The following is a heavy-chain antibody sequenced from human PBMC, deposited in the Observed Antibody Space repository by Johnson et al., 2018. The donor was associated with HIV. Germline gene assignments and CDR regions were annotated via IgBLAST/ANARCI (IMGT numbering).Heavy chain of an antibody. CDR1: GFTFSSYA. J-gene: IGHJ3*02. Sequence: QMLLVESGGGVVQPGRSLRLSCAASGFTFSSYAIHWVRQAPGKGLEWVALVSFDGINKYYADSVEGRFTISRDNSKNTLYLQMNSLRAEDTAVYYCARGRERGMFDIWGQGTMVTVSS. CDR2: VSFDGINK. V-gene: IGHV3-30*04. CDR3: ARGRERGMFDI. D-gene: IGHD5-24*01.